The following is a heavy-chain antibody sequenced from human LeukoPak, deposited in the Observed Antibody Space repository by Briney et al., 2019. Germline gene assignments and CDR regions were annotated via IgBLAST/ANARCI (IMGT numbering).Heavy chain of an antibody. CDR2: TIPIFGTA. CDR3: ARDRYCSSTSCDGGWFDP. Sequence: ASVKVSCKASGGTFSSYAISWVRQAPGQGLEWMGGTIPIFGTANYAQKFQGRVTITADKSTSTAYMELSSLRSEDTAVYYCARDRYCSSTSCDGGWFDPWGQGTLVTVSS. V-gene: IGHV1-69*06. D-gene: IGHD2-2*01. J-gene: IGHJ5*02. CDR1: GGTFSSYA.